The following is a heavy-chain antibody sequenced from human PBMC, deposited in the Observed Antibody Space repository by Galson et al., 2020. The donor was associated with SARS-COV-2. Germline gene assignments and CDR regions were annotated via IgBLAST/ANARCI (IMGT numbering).Heavy chain of an antibody. CDR3: ASGEDIVVVPAGVFDY. CDR2: ISYDGSNK. CDR1: GFTFSSYG. D-gene: IGHD2-2*01. Sequence: GESLKISCAASGFTFSSYGMHWVRQAPGKGLEWVAVISYDGSNKYYADSVKGRFTISRDNSKNTLYLQMNSLRAEDTAVYYCASGEDIVVVPAGVFDYWGQGTLVTVSS. J-gene: IGHJ4*02. V-gene: IGHV3-30*03.